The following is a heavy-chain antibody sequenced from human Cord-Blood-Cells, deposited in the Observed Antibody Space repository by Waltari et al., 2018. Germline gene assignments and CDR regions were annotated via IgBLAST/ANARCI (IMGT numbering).Heavy chain of an antibody. CDR3: ARGHRQLVRYFDL. V-gene: IGHV4-34*01. Sequence: QVQLQHWGAGLFTPSETLSLTCPVYGGSFSGYYWSWILQPPGKGLEWIGEINHSGSTNYNPSLKSRVTISVDTSKNQFSLKLSSVTAADTAVYYCARGHRQLVRYFDLWGRGTLVTVSS. CDR1: GGSFSGYY. D-gene: IGHD6-6*01. J-gene: IGHJ2*01. CDR2: INHSGST.